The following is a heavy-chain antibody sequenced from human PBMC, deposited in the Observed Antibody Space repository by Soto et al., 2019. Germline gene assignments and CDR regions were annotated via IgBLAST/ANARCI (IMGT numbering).Heavy chain of an antibody. CDR2: ISAYNGNT. CDR1: GYTFTSYG. CDR3: ARDLSPIGGYDAVGIDY. D-gene: IGHD5-12*01. Sequence: QVQLVQSGAEVKKPGASVKVSCKASGYTFTSYGISWVRQAPGQAIEWMGWISAYNGNTNYAQKLQGRVTMTTNTSTSTANMELRSLRSDDTAVYCCARDLSPIGGYDAVGIDYLGQGTLVTVSS. V-gene: IGHV1-18*01. J-gene: IGHJ4*02.